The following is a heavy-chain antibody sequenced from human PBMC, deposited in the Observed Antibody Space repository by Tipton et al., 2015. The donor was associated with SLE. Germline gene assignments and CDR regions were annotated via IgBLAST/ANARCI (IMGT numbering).Heavy chain of an antibody. J-gene: IGHJ3*02. CDR3: ARRGLAYYYGSGRALDI. CDR1: GFTFSSYE. Sequence: GSLRLSCAASGFTFSSYEMNWVRQAPGKGLEWVSYISSSGSTIYYADSVKGRFTISRDNAKNSLYLQMNSLRAEDTAVYYCARRGLAYYYGSGRALDIWGQGTMVTVSS. V-gene: IGHV3-48*03. CDR2: ISSSGSTI. D-gene: IGHD3-10*01.